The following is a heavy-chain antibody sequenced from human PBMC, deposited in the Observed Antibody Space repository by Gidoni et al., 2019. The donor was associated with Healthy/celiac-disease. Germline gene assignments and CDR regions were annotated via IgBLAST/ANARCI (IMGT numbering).Heavy chain of an antibody. V-gene: IGHV4-4*02. CDR3: ARDPPSRVGRNARGWAFDI. CDR1: GGPVSRSNW. J-gene: IGHJ3*02. D-gene: IGHD2-15*01. Sequence: QVQLQESGPGLVKPSGTLSLTCAVSGGPVSRSNWWSWSRQPPGKGLEWIGEIYHSGNTNYNPSLKSRVTISLDKSKNQFSLKLSSVTAADTAVYYCARDPPSRVGRNARGWAFDIWGQGTMVTVSS. CDR2: IYHSGNT.